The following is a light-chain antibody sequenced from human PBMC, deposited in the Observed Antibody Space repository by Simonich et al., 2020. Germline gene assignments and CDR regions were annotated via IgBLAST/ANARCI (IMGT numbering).Light chain of an antibody. V-gene: IGLV2-11*01. CDR2: DFS. CDR1: SSYVGGYNN. Sequence: QSALTQPRSVSGSPGQSVTISCTGTSSYVGGYNNVSWYQQHPGKPPKLLIYDFSKRPSGVPDRFSGSKSGNTASLTISGLQAEDEADYYCCSYAGSYTLVFGGGTKLTVL. J-gene: IGLJ2*01. CDR3: CSYAGSYTLV.